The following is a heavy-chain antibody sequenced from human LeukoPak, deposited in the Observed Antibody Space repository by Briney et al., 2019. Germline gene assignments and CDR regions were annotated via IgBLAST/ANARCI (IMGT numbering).Heavy chain of an antibody. Sequence: SETLSLTCTVSGYSISSGYYWGWIRQPPGKGLEWIGEINHSGSTNYNPSLKSRVTISVDTSKNQFSLKLSSVTAADTAVYYCARGRYYYGSGSSTRWFDPWGQGTLVTVSS. J-gene: IGHJ5*02. CDR3: ARGRYYYGSGSSTRWFDP. CDR2: INHSGST. D-gene: IGHD3-10*01. CDR1: GYSISSGYY. V-gene: IGHV4-38-2*02.